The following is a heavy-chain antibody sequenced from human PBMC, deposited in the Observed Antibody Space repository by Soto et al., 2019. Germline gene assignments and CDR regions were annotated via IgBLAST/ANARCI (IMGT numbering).Heavy chain of an antibody. CDR1: GFSLRTTGEG. D-gene: IGHD6-19*01. CDR3: AHRKRTITVATYFDL. CDR2: IYWDADK. J-gene: IGHJ4*02. Sequence: SGPTLVNPTQTLTLTCTFSGFSLRTTGEGVGWIRQTPGKALEWLALIYWDADKRYSPSLKNRLTISTDTSESQVVLTMTSMDPVDTGTYFCAHRKRTITVATYFDLWGQGTPVTVSS. V-gene: IGHV2-5*02.